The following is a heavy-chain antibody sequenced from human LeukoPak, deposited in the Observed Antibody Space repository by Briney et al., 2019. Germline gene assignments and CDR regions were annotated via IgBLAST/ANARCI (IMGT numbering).Heavy chain of an antibody. CDR2: IWYDGSNK. V-gene: IGHV3-33*01. Sequence: GGSLRLSCAASGFAFSSYGMHWVRQAPGKGLEWVAVIWYDGSNKYYADSAKGRFTISRDSSKNTLYLQMNSLRAEDTAVYYCASHYDTSGYHYFDFRGQGTLVTVSS. J-gene: IGHJ4*02. D-gene: IGHD3-22*01. CDR1: GFAFSSYG. CDR3: ASHYDTSGYHYFDF.